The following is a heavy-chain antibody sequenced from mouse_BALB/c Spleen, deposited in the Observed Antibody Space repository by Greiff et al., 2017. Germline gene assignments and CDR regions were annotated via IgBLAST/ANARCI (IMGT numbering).Heavy chain of an antibody. V-gene: IGHV7-3*02. Sequence: EVHLVESGGGLVQPGGSLRLSCATSGFTFTDYYMSWVRQPPGKALEWLGFIRNKANGYTTEYSASVKGRFTISRDNSQSILYLQMNTLRAEDSATYYCARDDGGYDWYFDVWGAGTTVTVSS. CDR3: ARDDGGYDWYFDV. D-gene: IGHD2-2*01. CDR2: IRNKANGYTT. CDR1: GFTFTDYY. J-gene: IGHJ1*01.